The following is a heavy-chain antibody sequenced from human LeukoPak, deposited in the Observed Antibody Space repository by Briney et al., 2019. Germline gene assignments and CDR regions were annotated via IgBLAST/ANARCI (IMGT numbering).Heavy chain of an antibody. V-gene: IGHV3-20*04. J-gene: IGHJ6*03. CDR3: ARREPHGDYGGKIRYYYYMDV. Sequence: GGSLRLSCAASGSTFDDYGMSWVCQAPGKGLEWVSGINWYGGSTGYADSVKGRFTISRDNAKNSLYLQMNSLRAEDTALYYCARREPHGDYGGKIRYYYYMDVWGKGTTITISS. D-gene: IGHD4-23*01. CDR1: GSTFDDYG. CDR2: INWYGGST.